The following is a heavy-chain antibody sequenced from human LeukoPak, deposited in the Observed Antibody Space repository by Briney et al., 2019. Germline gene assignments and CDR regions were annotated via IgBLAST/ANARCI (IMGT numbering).Heavy chain of an antibody. Sequence: GGSLRLSCEGSAFIFSGHWMNWVRQTPGKGLEWVASIKEDGSERQYVDSVKGRFSISRDNTKGSLFLQLNSLRAEDTAVYYCARAQTYYDFWSGYFDPWGQGTLVTVSS. D-gene: IGHD3-3*01. CDR1: AFIFSGHW. CDR3: ARAQTYYDFWSGYFDP. J-gene: IGHJ5*02. CDR2: IKEDGSER. V-gene: IGHV3-7*03.